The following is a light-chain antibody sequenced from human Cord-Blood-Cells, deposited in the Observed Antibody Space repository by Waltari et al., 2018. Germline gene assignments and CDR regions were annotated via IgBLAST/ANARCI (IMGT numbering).Light chain of an antibody. Sequence: QSALTQPASVSGSPGPSLTISGTGTSSDVGGSHYVSWYQQHPGEAPNLMIYDVSNLPSGVYSRFAGSKADSTASLTISGLQAGEEADYYCSSYTSGSTLVFGGGTKLTVL. CDR3: SSYTSGSTLV. V-gene: IGLV2-14*03. CDR2: DVS. J-gene: IGLJ3*02. CDR1: SSDVGGSHY.